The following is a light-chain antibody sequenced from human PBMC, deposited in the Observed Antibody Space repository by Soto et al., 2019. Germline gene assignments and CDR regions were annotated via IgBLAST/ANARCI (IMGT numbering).Light chain of an antibody. CDR2: DAS. J-gene: IGKJ4*01. V-gene: IGKV3-15*01. CDR1: QSVNSN. CDR3: QQYNFWPPLT. Sequence: EIVMTQSPATLSVSPGKRATLSCRASQSVNSNLAWYRQKPGQAPRLLISDASTRATGVPARFSGSGSGTEFPLTISSLQSEDSGIYYCQQYNFWPPLTFGGGTKVEIK.